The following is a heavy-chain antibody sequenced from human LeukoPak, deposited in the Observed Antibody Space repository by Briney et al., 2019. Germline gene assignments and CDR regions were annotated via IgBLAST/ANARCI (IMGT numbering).Heavy chain of an antibody. J-gene: IGHJ3*02. D-gene: IGHD3-22*01. Sequence: GESLKISCRGSGYSFTSYWIGWVRQMPGKGLEWMGIIYPGDSDTRYSPSFQGQVTISADKSISTAYLQWSSLKASDTAMYYCARQGYDSSGYYYDAFDIWGQGTMVTVSS. V-gene: IGHV5-51*01. CDR3: ARQGYDSSGYYYDAFDI. CDR1: GYSFTSYW. CDR2: IYPGDSDT.